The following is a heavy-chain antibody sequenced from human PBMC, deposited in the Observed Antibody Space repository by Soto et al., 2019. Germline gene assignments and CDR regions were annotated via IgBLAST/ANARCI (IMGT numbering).Heavy chain of an antibody. D-gene: IGHD1-26*01. V-gene: IGHV3-74*01. Sequence: EVQLVESGGGLVQPGESLRLSCAASGFTFSYYWMHWVRQAPGKGPVWVSRIHSDGSSTTYADSVKGRFSISRDNARNTVYLQMNSLRAEATAVYYCARGDRGAFDLWGQGTVLTVSS. CDR2: IHSDGSST. CDR1: GFTFSYYW. CDR3: ARGDRGAFDL. J-gene: IGHJ3*01.